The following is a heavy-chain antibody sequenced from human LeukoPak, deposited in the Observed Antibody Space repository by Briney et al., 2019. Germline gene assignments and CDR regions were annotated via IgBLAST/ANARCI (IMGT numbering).Heavy chain of an antibody. Sequence: SETLSLTCTVSGGSISGFYWYWIRQPAGKGLEWIGRIYSSGSTKYNPSFESRVTMSVDTSKNQFSLKLNSVTAADTAVYYCARGSSITAGVPDYWGQGTLVTVSS. V-gene: IGHV4-4*07. CDR1: GGSISGFY. CDR3: ARGSSITAGVPDY. J-gene: IGHJ4*02. D-gene: IGHD3-10*01. CDR2: IYSSGST.